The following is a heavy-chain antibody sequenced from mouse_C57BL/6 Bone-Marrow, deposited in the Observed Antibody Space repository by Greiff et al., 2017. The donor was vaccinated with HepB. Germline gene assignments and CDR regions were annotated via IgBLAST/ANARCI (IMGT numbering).Heavy chain of an antibody. Sequence: QVQLKESGAELARPGASVKLSCKASGYTFTSYGISWVKQRTGQGLEWIGEIYPRSGNTYYNEKFKGKATLTADKSSSTAYMELRSLTSEDSAVYFCARQDGSSFYWYFDVWGTGTTVTVSS. CDR2: IYPRSGNT. J-gene: IGHJ1*03. CDR3: ARQDGSSFYWYFDV. V-gene: IGHV1-81*01. CDR1: GYTFTSYG. D-gene: IGHD1-1*01.